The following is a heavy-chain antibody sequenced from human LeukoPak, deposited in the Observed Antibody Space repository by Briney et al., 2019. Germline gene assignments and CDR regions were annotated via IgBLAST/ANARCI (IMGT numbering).Heavy chain of an antibody. V-gene: IGHV1-3*01. CDR3: VRGPPRLNWFDP. CDR2: INAGNGNT. J-gene: IGHJ5*02. Sequence: ASVKVSCKVSGYTFTSYAMHWVRQAPGHRLEWMGWINAGNGNTKYSQKVQGRVTITRDTSASTAYMVLSSLRSEDTAMYFCVRGPPRLNWFDPWGQGTLVTVSS. D-gene: IGHD6-25*01. CDR1: GYTFTSYA.